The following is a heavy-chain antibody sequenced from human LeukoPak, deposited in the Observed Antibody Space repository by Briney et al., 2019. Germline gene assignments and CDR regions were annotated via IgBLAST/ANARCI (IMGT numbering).Heavy chain of an antibody. CDR2: ISGNGDRI. Sequence: GGSLRLSCEVSGLTLSNYAMSWVRRAPGKGLEWVSAISGNGDRIYYADSVKGRFTISRDNSKNTLYLQMNRLRVEDTALYYCAKVGISLIRGSFDYWGQGTLVTVSS. J-gene: IGHJ4*02. D-gene: IGHD3-10*01. CDR1: GLTLSNYA. V-gene: IGHV3-23*01. CDR3: AKVGISLIRGSFDY.